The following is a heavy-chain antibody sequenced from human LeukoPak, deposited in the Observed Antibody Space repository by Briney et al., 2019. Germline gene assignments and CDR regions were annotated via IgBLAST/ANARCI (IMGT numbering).Heavy chain of an antibody. Sequence: ASVKVSCKASGYTFTGYYMHWVRQAPGQGLEWMGWINPNSGGTNYAQKFQGRVTMTRDTSISTAYMELSRLRSDDTAVYYCARDPQGAVAGTFLDYWGQGTLVTVPS. CDR3: ARDPQGAVAGTFLDY. CDR1: GYTFTGYY. CDR2: INPNSGGT. D-gene: IGHD6-19*01. J-gene: IGHJ4*02. V-gene: IGHV1-2*02.